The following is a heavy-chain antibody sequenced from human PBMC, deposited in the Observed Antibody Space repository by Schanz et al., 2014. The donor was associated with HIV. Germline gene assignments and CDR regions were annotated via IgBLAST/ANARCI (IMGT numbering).Heavy chain of an antibody. CDR2: IWYDGTNI. J-gene: IGHJ4*02. D-gene: IGHD3-22*01. V-gene: IGHV3-33*06. Sequence: VQLVESGGDLVQPGRSLRLSCAASGFTFRNFGMHWVRQAPGKGLEWVAVIWYDGTNIDYAVSVKGRFTISRDNSKNTLYLQMNSLRAEDTAVYYCTKDRTWNYYDSSGYPYYFDYWGQGTLVTVSS. CDR1: GFTFRNFG. CDR3: TKDRTWNYYDSSGYPYYFDY.